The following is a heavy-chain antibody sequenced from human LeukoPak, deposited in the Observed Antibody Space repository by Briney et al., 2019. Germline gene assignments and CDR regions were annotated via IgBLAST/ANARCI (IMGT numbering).Heavy chain of an antibody. J-gene: IGHJ1*01. D-gene: IGHD6-19*01. Sequence: GASVKVSCKASGYTFTSYHMHWVRQPPGQGLEWMGVINPSGGTTSYAQKFQGRVTTTRDTSTSTIYMELSSLRSEDTAVYYCARGFYSSGWYGSFHHWGQGTLVTVSS. CDR2: INPSGGTT. V-gene: IGHV1-46*01. CDR3: ARGFYSSGWYGSFHH. CDR1: GYTFTSYH.